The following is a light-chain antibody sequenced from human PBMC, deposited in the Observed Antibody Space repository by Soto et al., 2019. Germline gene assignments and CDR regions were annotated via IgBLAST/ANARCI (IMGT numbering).Light chain of an antibody. CDR1: QSVSNY. V-gene: IGKV3-11*01. CDR3: QQRSHWPPYT. CDR2: DAS. J-gene: IGKJ3*01. Sequence: IVLTQSPATLSLSTGERATLSCRASQSVSNYSAWYQQKPGQAPRPLIYDASNRANGIPARFSGSGSGTDFTLTISSLEPEDFAVYHCQQRSHWPPYTFGPGTKVDIK.